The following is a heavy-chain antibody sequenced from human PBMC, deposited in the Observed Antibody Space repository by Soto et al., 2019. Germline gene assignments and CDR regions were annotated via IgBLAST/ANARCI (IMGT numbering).Heavy chain of an antibody. CDR3: ARESHYDYLGEYGMDV. D-gene: IGHD3-16*01. Sequence: SETLSLTCAVYGGSFSGYYWSWIRQPPGKGLEWIGEINHSGSTNYNPSLKSRVTISVDTSKNQFSLKLSSVTAADTAVYYCARESHYDYLGEYGMDVWGQGTTVTVSS. CDR1: GGSFSGYY. CDR2: INHSGST. J-gene: IGHJ6*02. V-gene: IGHV4-34*01.